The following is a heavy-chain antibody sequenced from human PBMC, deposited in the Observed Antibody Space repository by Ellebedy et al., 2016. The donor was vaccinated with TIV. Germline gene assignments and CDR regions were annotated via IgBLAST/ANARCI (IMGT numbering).Heavy chain of an antibody. CDR2: VNQSGRT. J-gene: IGHJ4*02. CDR3: AKGRSGWYYFDY. D-gene: IGHD6-19*01. CDR1: GGSFSGYY. Sequence: SETLSLTCGVYGGSFSGYYWSWVRQPPGKGLEWIGEVNQSGRTNYHPSLKSRVTISVDTSKNQFSLGLSSVTAADTAVYYCAKGRSGWYYFDYWGQGTLVTVSS. V-gene: IGHV4-34*01.